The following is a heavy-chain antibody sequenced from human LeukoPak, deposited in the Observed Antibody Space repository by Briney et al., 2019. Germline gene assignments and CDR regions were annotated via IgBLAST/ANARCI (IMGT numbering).Heavy chain of an antibody. CDR3: ARVRQQVVHDAFDI. CDR1: GGSISGHY. CDR2: IYYSGST. D-gene: IGHD6-13*01. J-gene: IGHJ3*02. Sequence: PSETLSLTCTVSGGSISGHYWNWIRQPPGKGLEWIGYIYYSGSTNYNPSLKSRVTISVDTSKNLFSLKLSSVTAADTAVYYCARVRQQVVHDAFDIWGQGTMVIVSS. V-gene: IGHV4-59*11.